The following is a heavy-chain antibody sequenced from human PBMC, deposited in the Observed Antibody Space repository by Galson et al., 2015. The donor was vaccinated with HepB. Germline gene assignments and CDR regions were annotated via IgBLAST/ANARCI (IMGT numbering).Heavy chain of an antibody. J-gene: IGHJ5*02. CDR1: GFTFSSYA. CDR3: AKDLWSGELYSNWFDP. D-gene: IGHD3-10*01. Sequence: SLRLSCAASGFTFSSYAMSWVRQAPGKGLEWVSAISGSGGSTYYADSVKGRFTISRDNSKNTLYLQMNSLRAEDTAVYYCAKDLWSGELYSNWFDPWGQGTLVTVSS. CDR2: ISGSGGST. V-gene: IGHV3-23*01.